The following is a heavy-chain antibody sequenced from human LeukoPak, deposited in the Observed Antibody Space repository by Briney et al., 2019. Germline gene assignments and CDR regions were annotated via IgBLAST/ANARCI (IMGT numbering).Heavy chain of an antibody. CDR3: AREYMVRGVIITGDYYYYYMDV. CDR1: GYTFTSYA. CDR2: ISAYNGNT. J-gene: IGHJ6*03. V-gene: IGHV1-18*01. Sequence: ASVKVSCKASGYTFTSYAISWVRQAPGQGLEWMGWISAYNGNTHYAQKLQGRVTMTTETSTSTAYMELRSLRSDDTAVYYCAREYMVRGVIITGDYYYYYMDVWGKGTTVTVSS. D-gene: IGHD3-10*01.